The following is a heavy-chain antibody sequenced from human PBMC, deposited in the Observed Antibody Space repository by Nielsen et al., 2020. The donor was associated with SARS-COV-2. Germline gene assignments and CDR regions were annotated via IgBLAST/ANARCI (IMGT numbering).Heavy chain of an antibody. V-gene: IGHV3-7*01. Sequence: GESLKISCAASGFTFSSLWMSWVRQAPGKGLEWVADIKQDGSEKVYVDSVKGRFTISRDNAKNSLYLQMNSLRAEDTAIYYCARDWGRAFDVWSQGTMVTVSS. D-gene: IGHD3-16*01. J-gene: IGHJ3*01. CDR1: GFTFSSLW. CDR3: ARDWGRAFDV. CDR2: IKQDGSEK.